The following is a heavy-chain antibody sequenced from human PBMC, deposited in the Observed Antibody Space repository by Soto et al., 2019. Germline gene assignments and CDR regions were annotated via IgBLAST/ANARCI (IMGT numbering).Heavy chain of an antibody. Sequence: QLHLVQSGAVVKKPGASVTVSCSASGYPVTAYYMHWVRQAPGRGLEWMGGINPATGAAKYTQTFQGRVTMTRDTSTGTVFMELGGLASEDAAVFYGARGGGVGVAGSAAFDMWGQGTLVTVSS. CDR1: GYPVTAYY. J-gene: IGHJ3*02. CDR3: ARGGGVGVAGSAAFDM. CDR2: INPATGAA. D-gene: IGHD3-3*01. V-gene: IGHV1-2*02.